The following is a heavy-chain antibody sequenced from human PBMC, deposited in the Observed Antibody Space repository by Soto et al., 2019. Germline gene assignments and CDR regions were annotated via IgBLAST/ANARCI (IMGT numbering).Heavy chain of an antibody. V-gene: IGHV1-69*06. Sequence: SVKVSCKASGGTFSSYAISWVRQAPGQGLEWMGGIIPIFGTANYAQKFQGRVTITADKSTSTAYMELSSLRSEDTAVYYCARDRRYSSSWKTPFDYWGQGTLVTRLL. CDR2: IIPIFGTA. CDR3: ARDRRYSSSWKTPFDY. D-gene: IGHD6-13*01. CDR1: GGTFSSYA. J-gene: IGHJ4*02.